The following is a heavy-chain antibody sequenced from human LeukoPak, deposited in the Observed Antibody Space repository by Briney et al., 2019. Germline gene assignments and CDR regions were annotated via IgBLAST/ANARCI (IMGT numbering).Heavy chain of an antibody. CDR3: ARDHYGDHSIDY. D-gene: IGHD4-17*01. CDR2: ISPVGNDK. CDR1: GFSFSGYW. J-gene: IGHJ4*02. V-gene: IGHV3-7*03. Sequence: PGGSLRLSCAASGFSFSGYWMRWVRQTPGKGLEWVANISPVGNDKYYKDSVKGRFTISRDNAKKSLYLQMNSLRAEDTAVYYCARDHYGDHSIDYWGQGTLVTVSS.